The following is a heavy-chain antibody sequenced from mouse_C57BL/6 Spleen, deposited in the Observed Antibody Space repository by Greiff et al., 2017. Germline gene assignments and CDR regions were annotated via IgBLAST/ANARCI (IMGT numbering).Heavy chain of an antibody. V-gene: IGHV1-15*01. CDR2: IDPETGGT. J-gene: IGHJ3*01. Sequence: VQLQESGAELVRPGASVTLSCKASGYTFTDYEMHWVKQTPVHGLEWIGAIDPETGGTAYNQKFKGKAILTADKSSSTAYMELRSLTSEDSAVYYCTRSRAYWGQGTLVTVSA. CDR3: TRSRAY. CDR1: GYTFTDYE.